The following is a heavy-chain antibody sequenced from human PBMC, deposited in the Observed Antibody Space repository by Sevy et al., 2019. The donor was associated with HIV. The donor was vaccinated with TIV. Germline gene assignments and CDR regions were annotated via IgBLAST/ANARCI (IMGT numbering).Heavy chain of an antibody. Sequence: GGSPRLSCAASGFTFSSYVLSWVRQAPGKGLEWVSTISGSGGSTYYADSVKGRFSISRDNSKNTMYLEMNSLRAEDTAVYYCAKEYSSGYSWGQGTLVIVSS. CDR2: ISGSGGST. CDR3: AKEYSSGYS. CDR1: GFTFSSYV. V-gene: IGHV3-23*01. J-gene: IGHJ5*02. D-gene: IGHD3-22*01.